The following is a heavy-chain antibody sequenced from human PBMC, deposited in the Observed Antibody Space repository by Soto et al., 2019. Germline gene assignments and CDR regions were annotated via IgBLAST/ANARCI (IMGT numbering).Heavy chain of an antibody. D-gene: IGHD6-13*01. Sequence: GGSLRLSCAASGFTFSSYPMTWVRRAPGQGLEWVSTVDSGGITYYSDSVKGRFTISRDNSKNTLYLQMNSLRAEDTASYYCAKYSAAGSRYCDFWGQGTLVTVSS. V-gene: IGHV3-23*01. CDR1: GFTFSSYP. CDR2: VDSGGIT. J-gene: IGHJ4*02. CDR3: AKYSAAGSRYCDF.